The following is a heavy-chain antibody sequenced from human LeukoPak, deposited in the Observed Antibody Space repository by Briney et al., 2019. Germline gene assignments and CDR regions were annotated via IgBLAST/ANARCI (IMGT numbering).Heavy chain of an antibody. V-gene: IGHV3-9*03. CDR1: GFTFDDYA. CDR2: ISWNSGSI. CDR3: AKDKGATLPAYYFDY. D-gene: IGHD5-12*01. Sequence: GGSLRLSCAASGFTFDDYAMHWVRQAPGKGLEWVSGISWNSGSIGYADSVKGRFTISRDNAKNSLYLQMNSLRAEDMALYYCAKDKGATLPAYYFDYWGQGTLVTVSS. J-gene: IGHJ4*02.